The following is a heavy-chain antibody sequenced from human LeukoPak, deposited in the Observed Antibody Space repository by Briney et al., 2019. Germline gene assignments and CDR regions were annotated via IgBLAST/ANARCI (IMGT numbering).Heavy chain of an antibody. J-gene: IGHJ5*01. V-gene: IGHV3-7*01. Sequence: GGSLRLSCAASGFTFTSYWLSWVRQARGKGLEWVVNIRQDGREKSYADSVKGRFTISRDNAKTSVYLQMNSLRVEDTAVYYCAREGVGGFDSWGQGTLVTVSS. CDR2: IRQDGREK. CDR1: GFTFTSYW. CDR3: AREGVGGFDS. D-gene: IGHD3-10*01.